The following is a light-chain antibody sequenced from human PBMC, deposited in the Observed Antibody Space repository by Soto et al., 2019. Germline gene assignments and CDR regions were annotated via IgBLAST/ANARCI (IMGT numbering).Light chain of an antibody. Sequence: QSVLTKPASVSGSAGQSITISCTGTSSDVGGYNYVSWYQHHPGKAPKLIIYDVTNRPSGVSNPFSGSKSGNTASLTISGLQPEDEADYYCSSYTTSNTRQIVFGTGTKVTVL. J-gene: IGLJ1*01. CDR3: SSYTTSNTRQIV. CDR1: SSDVGGYNY. V-gene: IGLV2-14*03. CDR2: DVT.